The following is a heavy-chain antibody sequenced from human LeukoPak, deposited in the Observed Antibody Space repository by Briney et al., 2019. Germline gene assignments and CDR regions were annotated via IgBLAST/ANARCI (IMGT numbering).Heavy chain of an antibody. Sequence: ASVKVSCKASGYTFTGYYMHWVRQAPGQGLEWMGWINPNSGGTNYAQKFQGRVTMTRDTSTSTAYMELSRLRSDDTAVYYCARDGGRYSSGWLGHDYWGQGTLVTVSS. J-gene: IGHJ4*02. CDR2: INPNSGGT. CDR3: ARDGGRYSSGWLGHDY. D-gene: IGHD6-19*01. CDR1: GYTFTGYY. V-gene: IGHV1-2*02.